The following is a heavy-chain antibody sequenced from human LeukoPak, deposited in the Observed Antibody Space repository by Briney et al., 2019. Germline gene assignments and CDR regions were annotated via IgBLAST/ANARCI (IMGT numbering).Heavy chain of an antibody. CDR3: ARQGICSTTCCYSDY. CDR1: GYSFTNYW. V-gene: IGHV5-51*01. D-gene: IGHD2-2*02. J-gene: IGHJ4*02. Sequence: GESLKISCKDSGYSFTNYWIGWVRQMPEKGLEWMGIIYPGDSDTRYSPSFQGQVTISADKSISTAYLQWSSLKASDTAMYYCARQGICSTTCCYSDYWGQGTLVTVSS. CDR2: IYPGDSDT.